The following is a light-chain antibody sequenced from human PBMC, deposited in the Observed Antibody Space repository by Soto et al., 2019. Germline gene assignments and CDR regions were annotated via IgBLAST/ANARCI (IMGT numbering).Light chain of an antibody. J-gene: IGKJ2*01. Sequence: AIRMTQSPSSFSASTGDRVTITCRASQGISSYLAWYQQKPGKAPKLLIYAASTLQSGVPSRFSGSGSGTDFTLTISCLQSEDFATYSCQQYYSYPPHTFGQGTKLEIK. CDR2: AAS. CDR1: QGISSY. V-gene: IGKV1-8*01. CDR3: QQYYSYPPHT.